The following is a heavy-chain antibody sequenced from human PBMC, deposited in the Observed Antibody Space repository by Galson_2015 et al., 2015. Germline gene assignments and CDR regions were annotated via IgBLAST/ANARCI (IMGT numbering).Heavy chain of an antibody. V-gene: IGHV1-46*01. D-gene: IGHD2-8*01. Sequence: SVKVSCKASGYTFTSYYMHWVRQAPGQGLEWMGIINPSGGSTSYAQKFQGRVTMTRDTSTSTVYMELSSLRSEDTAVYYCARGIKNGVGPAGAFDIWGQGTMVTVSS. CDR1: GYTFTSYY. J-gene: IGHJ3*02. CDR2: INPSGGST. CDR3: ARGIKNGVGPAGAFDI.